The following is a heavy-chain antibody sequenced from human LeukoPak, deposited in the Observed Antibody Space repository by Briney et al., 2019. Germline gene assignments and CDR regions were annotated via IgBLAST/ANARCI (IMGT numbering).Heavy chain of an antibody. CDR3: ARIARVGATTAYYYGMDV. D-gene: IGHD1-26*01. V-gene: IGHV4-38-2*01. CDR1: GFTFSSYA. J-gene: IGHJ6*02. CDR2: IYYSGST. Sequence: GSLRLSCAASGFTFSSYAMSWIRQPPGKGLEWIGSIYYSGSTYYNPSLKSRVTISVDTSKNQFSLKLSSVTAADTAVYYCARIARVGATTAYYYGMDVWGQGTTVTVSS.